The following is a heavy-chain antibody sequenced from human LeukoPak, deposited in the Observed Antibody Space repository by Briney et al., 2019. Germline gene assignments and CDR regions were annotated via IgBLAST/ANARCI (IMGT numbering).Heavy chain of an antibody. CDR1: GFTFSSYW. V-gene: IGHV3-7*01. J-gene: IGHJ4*02. Sequence: GGSLRLSCAASGFTFSSYWMSWVRQAPGKGLEWVANIKQDGSEKYYVDSVKGRFTISRDNAKNSLYLQMDSLRAEDTAVYYCARARGGDYFDYWGQGTLVTVSS. CDR3: ARARGGDYFDY. CDR2: IKQDGSEK. D-gene: IGHD3-16*01.